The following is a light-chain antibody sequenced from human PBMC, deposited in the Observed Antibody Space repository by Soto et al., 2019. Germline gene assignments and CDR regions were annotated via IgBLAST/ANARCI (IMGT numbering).Light chain of an antibody. CDR3: QQRSNWPPRWT. CDR2: DAV. Sequence: ELVMTQSPATLSVSPGERATLSCRASESVSRNLAWYQQKPGQAPRLLIYDAVNRATGIPARFSGSGSGTDFTLTISSLEPEDFAVYYCQQRSNWPPRWTFGQGTMVDVK. V-gene: IGKV3-11*01. J-gene: IGKJ1*01. CDR1: ESVSRN.